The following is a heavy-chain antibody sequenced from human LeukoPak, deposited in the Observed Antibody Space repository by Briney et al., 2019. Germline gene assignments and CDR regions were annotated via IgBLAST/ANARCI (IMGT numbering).Heavy chain of an antibody. CDR1: GFTFSSYG. V-gene: IGHV3-30*02. CDR2: IRYDGSNK. D-gene: IGHD3-10*01. J-gene: IGHJ6*03. Sequence: PGGSLRLSCAASGFTFSSYGMHWVRQAPGKGLEWVAFIRYDGSNKYYADSVKGRFTISRDNSKNTLYLQMNSLRAEDTAVYYCAKDAGSYKPEDYYYYMDVWGKGTTVTISS. CDR3: AKDAGSYKPEDYYYYMDV.